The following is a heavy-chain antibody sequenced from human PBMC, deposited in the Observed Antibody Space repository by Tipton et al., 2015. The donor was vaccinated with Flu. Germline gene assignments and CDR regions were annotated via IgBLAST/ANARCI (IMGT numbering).Heavy chain of an antibody. CDR3: ARRDYSNYVSDPKSWFDP. J-gene: IGHJ5*02. V-gene: IGHV4-4*09. D-gene: IGHD4-11*01. Sequence: TLSLTCSVSGGYISTYYWTWIRQSPGKGLEWIASAHSSGSTSHNPSLKSRVTISVDTSKNQFSLNMRSVTAADMAVYYCARRDYSNYVSDPKSWFDPWGQGTLVAVSS. CDR2: AHSSGST. CDR1: GGYISTYY.